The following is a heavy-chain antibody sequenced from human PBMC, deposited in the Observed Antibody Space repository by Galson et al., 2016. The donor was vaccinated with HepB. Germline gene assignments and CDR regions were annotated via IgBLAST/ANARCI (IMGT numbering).Heavy chain of an antibody. Sequence: ETLSLTCAVSGFSISTGYYWGWIRQPPGKGLYWIGNIYHNGNTYYNTSLRSRVILSVDTPKNLFSLNLSSVTAADTAVYYCVRGTVAGIDYWGQGTLVTVSS. J-gene: IGHJ4*02. D-gene: IGHD6-19*01. CDR1: GFSISTGYY. CDR2: IYHNGNT. V-gene: IGHV4-38-2*01. CDR3: VRGTVAGIDY.